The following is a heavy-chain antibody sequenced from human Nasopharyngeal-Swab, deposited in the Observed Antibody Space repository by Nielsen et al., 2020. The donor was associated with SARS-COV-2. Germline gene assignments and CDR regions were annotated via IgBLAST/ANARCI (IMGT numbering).Heavy chain of an antibody. CDR1: GGSFSGYY. CDR3: ARGVSPY. J-gene: IGHJ4*02. V-gene: IGHV4-34*01. Sequence: SETLSLTCAVYGGSFSGYYWSWIRQPPGKGLEWIGEINHSGSTNYNPSLKSRVTISVDTSKNQFSLKLSSVTAADTAVYYCARGVSPYWGQGTLFTVSS. CDR2: INHSGST.